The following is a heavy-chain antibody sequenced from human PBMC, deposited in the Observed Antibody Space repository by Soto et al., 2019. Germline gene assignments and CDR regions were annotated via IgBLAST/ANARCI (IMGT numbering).Heavy chain of an antibody. Sequence: QVQLQESGPGLVKPSQTLSLTCTVSGGSISSGGYYWSWIRQHPGKGLEWIGYIYYSGSTYYNPSLKSRVTISVDTSKNQFSLKLSSVTAADTAVYYCARDTASALLWVGGPNYGMDVWGQGTTVTVSS. CDR1: GGSISSGGYY. J-gene: IGHJ6*02. CDR3: ARDTASALLWVGGPNYGMDV. D-gene: IGHD3-10*01. CDR2: IYYSGST. V-gene: IGHV4-31*03.